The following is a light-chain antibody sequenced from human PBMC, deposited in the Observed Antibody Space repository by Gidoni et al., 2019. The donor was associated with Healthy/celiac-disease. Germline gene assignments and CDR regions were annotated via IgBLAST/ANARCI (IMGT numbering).Light chain of an antibody. V-gene: IGKV1-39*01. J-gene: IGKJ2*01. CDR3: QQSYSTPPYT. Sequence: DVQMTQSPSSLSASVAARVTITCRASQSSSSYLNWYQQKPGKAPKLLIYAASSLQSGVHSRFSGSGSGTDFTLTISSLQPEDFATYYCQQSYSTPPYTFGQGTKLEIK. CDR1: QSSSSY. CDR2: AAS.